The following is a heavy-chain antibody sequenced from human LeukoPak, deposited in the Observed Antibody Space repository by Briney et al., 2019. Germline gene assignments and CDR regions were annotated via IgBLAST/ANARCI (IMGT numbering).Heavy chain of an antibody. CDR3: ARDQVGATPVDDAFDI. J-gene: IGHJ3*02. V-gene: IGHV3-21*01. CDR2: ISSSSSYI. D-gene: IGHD1-26*01. CDR1: GFTFSNYS. Sequence: GGSLRLSCAASGFTFSNYSMNWVRQAPGKGLEWVSSISSSSSYIYYADSVKGRFTISRDNAKNSLYLQMNSLRAEDTAVYSCARDQVGATPVDDAFDIWGQGTMATVSS.